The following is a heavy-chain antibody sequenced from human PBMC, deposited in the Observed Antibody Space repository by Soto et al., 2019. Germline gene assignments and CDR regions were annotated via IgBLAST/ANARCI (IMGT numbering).Heavy chain of an antibody. J-gene: IGHJ4*02. V-gene: IGHV3-11*01. CDR1: GYHFRYYY. CDR3: ASHYDMWSGYLSPVDY. Sequence: PGGSLILSWAASGYHFRYYYMSLIRQAPGKGLEWISYIDTSGTKIYYADSVKGRFTITRDNAKNSLYLEMNSLRDEDTAVYYCASHYDMWSGYLSPVDYWGQGTLVTVSS. D-gene: IGHD3-3*01. CDR2: IDTSGTKI.